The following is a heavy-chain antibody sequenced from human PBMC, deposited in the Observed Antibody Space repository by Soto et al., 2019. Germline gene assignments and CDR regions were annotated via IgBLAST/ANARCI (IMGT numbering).Heavy chain of an antibody. J-gene: IGHJ6*02. Sequence: QVQLVESGGGVVQPGRSLRLSCTASGFTFRTYAMHWVRQAPGKGLEWVAVISYDGSDKYYVDSVKGRFTISRDNSKNPFYMQMNSLRAEDTAVYYCARDDPYYYGMEVWGQGTTVTVSS. CDR2: ISYDGSDK. CDR3: ARDDPYYYGMEV. CDR1: GFTFRTYA. V-gene: IGHV3-30-3*01.